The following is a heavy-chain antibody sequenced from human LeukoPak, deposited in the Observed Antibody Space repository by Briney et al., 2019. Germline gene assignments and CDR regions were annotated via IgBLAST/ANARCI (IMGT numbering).Heavy chain of an antibody. Sequence: PGGSLLLSCAASGFNFSFYSMNWVRQAPGKGLEWVSSISGRNSFIYYADSVKGRFTISRDNAKNSLYLQINSLRAEDTAVYYCARDLRGVATGASGYWGQGTLLTVSS. V-gene: IGHV3-21*01. CDR3: ARDLRGVATGASGY. CDR2: ISGRNSFI. J-gene: IGHJ4*02. CDR1: GFNFSFYS. D-gene: IGHD3-10*01.